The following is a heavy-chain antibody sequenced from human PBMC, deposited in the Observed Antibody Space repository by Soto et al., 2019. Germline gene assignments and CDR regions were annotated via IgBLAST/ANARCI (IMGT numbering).Heavy chain of an antibody. J-gene: IGHJ4*02. V-gene: IGHV1-18*04. CDR3: ATLNSDCAVDY. CDR2: ISTWNDGK. CDR1: GYPFTSYG. D-gene: IGHD2-21*02. Sequence: XSVKVSCKPSGYPFTSYGFSWVRQAPGQGPEWMGWISTWNDGKTDSQKFRGRVTMTTDTSTSTAYMELRSLRSDDTAVYYCATLNSDCAVDYWGRGTLVTVSS.